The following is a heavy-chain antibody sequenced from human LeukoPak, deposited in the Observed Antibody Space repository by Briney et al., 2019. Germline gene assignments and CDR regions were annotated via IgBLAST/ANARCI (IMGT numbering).Heavy chain of an antibody. Sequence: ASVKVSCKASGYTFTSYGISWERQAPGQGLEWMGWISAYNGNTNYAQKLQGRATMTTDTSTSTAYMELRSLRSDDTAVYYCARVGLTMIVSGGDYWGQGTLVTVSS. CDR2: ISAYNGNT. J-gene: IGHJ4*02. CDR3: ARVGLTMIVSGGDY. V-gene: IGHV1-18*01. D-gene: IGHD3-22*01. CDR1: GYTFTSYG.